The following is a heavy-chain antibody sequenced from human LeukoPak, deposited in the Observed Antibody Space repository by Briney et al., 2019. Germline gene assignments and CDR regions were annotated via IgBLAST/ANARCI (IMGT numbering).Heavy chain of an antibody. CDR3: AAGYIGGAMVTNAFDI. V-gene: IGHV1-58*01. D-gene: IGHD5-18*01. J-gene: IGHJ3*02. Sequence: SVKVSCKASGFSVANSAVEWVRRARGQGIEWIGWIVVGSGNTIYVQKFQERVTITRDMSTSTAYMELSSLRSEDTAVYYCAAGYIGGAMVTNAFDIWGQGTMVSVSS. CDR1: GFSVANSA. CDR2: IVVGSGNT.